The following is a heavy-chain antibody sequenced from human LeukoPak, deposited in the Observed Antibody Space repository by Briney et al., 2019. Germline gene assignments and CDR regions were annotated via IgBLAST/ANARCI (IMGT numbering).Heavy chain of an antibody. CDR3: ARGGYYGSGSDHAFHI. D-gene: IGHD3-10*01. Sequence: SETLSLTCTVSGGSISSYYWSCIRQPPGKGLEWIGSIYYSGSTNYNPSLKSRVTISIDTSKNQFSLKLSSVTAADTAVYYCARGGYYGSGSDHAFHIWGEGTMVTVSS. V-gene: IGHV4-59*01. CDR1: GGSISSYY. CDR2: IYYSGST. J-gene: IGHJ3*02.